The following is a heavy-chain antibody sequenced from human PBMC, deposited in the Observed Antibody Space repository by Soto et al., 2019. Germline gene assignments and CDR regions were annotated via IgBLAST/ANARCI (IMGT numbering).Heavy chain of an antibody. Sequence: TLSLTCTVSGDTISSSGYSWSWIRQPPGKGLEWVGYIHRSGSNYYNPSLQSRVTISVDRSSHQYSLSLTSVTAADTAFYYCARDGAWRGFDVWGQGTTVTVSS. CDR2: IHRSGSN. J-gene: IGHJ6*02. CDR1: GDTISSSGYS. CDR3: ARDGAWRGFDV. D-gene: IGHD1-26*01. V-gene: IGHV4-30-2*01.